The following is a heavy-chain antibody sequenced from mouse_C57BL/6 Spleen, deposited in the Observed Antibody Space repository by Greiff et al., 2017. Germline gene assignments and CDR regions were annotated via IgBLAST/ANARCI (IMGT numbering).Heavy chain of an antibody. D-gene: IGHD1-1*01. J-gene: IGHJ1*03. CDR3: TRGDGSSSSYWYFDV. CDR1: GYTFTDYE. Sequence: QVQLKESGAELVRPGASVTLSCKASGYTFTDYEMHWVKQTPVHGLEWIGAIDPETGGTAYNQKFKGKAILTADKSSSTAYMELRSLTSEDSAVYYCTRGDGSSSSYWYFDVWGTGTTVTVSS. CDR2: IDPETGGT. V-gene: IGHV1-15*01.